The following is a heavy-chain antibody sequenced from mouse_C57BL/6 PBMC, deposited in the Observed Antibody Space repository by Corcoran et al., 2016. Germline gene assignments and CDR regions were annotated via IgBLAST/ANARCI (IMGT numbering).Heavy chain of an antibody. CDR2: INPNNGGT. CDR1: GYTFTDYY. Sequence: EVQLQQSGPELVKPGASVKISCKASGYTFTDYYMNWVKQSHGKSLEWIGDINPNNGGTSYNQKFKGKATLTVDKSSSTAYMELRSLTSEDSAVYYCAYSQLGGYWGQGTTLTVSS. D-gene: IGHD4-1*02. CDR3: AYSQLGGY. V-gene: IGHV1-26*01. J-gene: IGHJ2*01.